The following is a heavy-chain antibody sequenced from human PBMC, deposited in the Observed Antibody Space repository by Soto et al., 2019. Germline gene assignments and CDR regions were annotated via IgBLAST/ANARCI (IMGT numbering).Heavy chain of an antibody. Sequence: QVQLVQSGAEVKKPGASVKVSCKASGYTFTSYGISGVRQAPGQGLEWMGWISAYNGNTKNAQKPQGRVTMTTDTSTSTAYMELGSLSSDATAVYYCARDSPPVDYWGQGTLVTVSS. J-gene: IGHJ4*02. CDR2: ISAYNGNT. CDR1: GYTFTSYG. CDR3: ARDSPPVDY. V-gene: IGHV1-18*01.